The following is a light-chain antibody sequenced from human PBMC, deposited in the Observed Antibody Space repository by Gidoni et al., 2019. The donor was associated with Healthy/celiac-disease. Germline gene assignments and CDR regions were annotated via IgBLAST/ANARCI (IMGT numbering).Light chain of an antibody. CDR2: AAS. V-gene: IGKV1-39*01. J-gene: IGKJ2*01. CDR1: QSISSY. CDR3: QQSYRTLMYT. Sequence: DIQMTQSPSSLSASVGDRVTITCRASQSISSYLNWSQQKPGKAPKLLIYAASSLQSGVPSRFSGRGSGTDFTLTISSLQPEDFATYYCQQSYRTLMYTFGQGTKLEIK.